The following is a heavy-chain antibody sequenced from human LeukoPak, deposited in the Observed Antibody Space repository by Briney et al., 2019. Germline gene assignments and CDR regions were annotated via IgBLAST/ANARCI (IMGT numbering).Heavy chain of an antibody. CDR3: ARGARYDFWSGYQESFDY. D-gene: IGHD3-3*01. CDR2: INHSGST. V-gene: IGHV4-34*01. J-gene: IGHJ4*02. CDR1: GGSFSGYY. Sequence: SETLSLTCAVYGGSFSGYYWSWIRQPPGKGLERIGEINHSGSTNYNPSLKSRVTISVDTSKNQFSLKLSSVTAADTAVYYCARGARYDFWSGYQESFDYWGQGTLVTVSS.